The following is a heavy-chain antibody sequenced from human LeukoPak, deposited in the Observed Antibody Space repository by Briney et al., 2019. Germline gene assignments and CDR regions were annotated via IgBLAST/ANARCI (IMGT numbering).Heavy chain of an antibody. J-gene: IGHJ4*02. D-gene: IGHD3-16*01. CDR1: GYTFTSYA. Sequence: GASVKVSCKASGYTFTSYAMHWVRQAPGQRLEWMGWINAGNGNTKYSQKFQGRVTITRDTSASTAYMELSSLRSEDTAVYYCARAMSTFGGVRNYFDSWGQGTLVTVSS. V-gene: IGHV1-3*01. CDR2: INAGNGNT. CDR3: ARAMSTFGGVRNYFDS.